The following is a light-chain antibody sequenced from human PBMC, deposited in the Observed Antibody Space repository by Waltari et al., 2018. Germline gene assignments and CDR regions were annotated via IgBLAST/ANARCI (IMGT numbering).Light chain of an antibody. Sequence: PGERVTLSCRASQSVSSSYLTWYQQKPGQAPRLLIYGASTRATGIPARFSGSGSGTDFTLTISSLQPEDFAVYYCQQDYNLPPTFGQGSRLEIK. V-gene: IGKV3D-7*01. J-gene: IGKJ5*01. CDR1: QSVSSSY. CDR3: QQDYNLPPT. CDR2: GAS.